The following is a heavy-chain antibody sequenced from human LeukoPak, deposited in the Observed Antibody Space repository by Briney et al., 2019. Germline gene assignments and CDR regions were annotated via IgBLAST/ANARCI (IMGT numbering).Heavy chain of an antibody. CDR1: GFTFSDYS. Sequence: GGSLRLSCAASGFTFSDYSMTWIRQAPGKGLEWVSYISGSGSTIYYADSVKGRFTISRDNAKNSLSLQMNSLRAEDTAVYYCARDGWKQQQHYWGQGTLVTVSS. CDR3: ARDGWKQQQHY. D-gene: IGHD6-13*01. V-gene: IGHV3-11*04. CDR2: ISGSGSTI. J-gene: IGHJ4*02.